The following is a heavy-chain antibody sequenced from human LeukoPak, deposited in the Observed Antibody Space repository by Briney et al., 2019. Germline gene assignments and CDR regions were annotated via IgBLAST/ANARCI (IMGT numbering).Heavy chain of an antibody. D-gene: IGHD3-9*01. J-gene: IGHJ5*02. Sequence: ASVKVSCKASGYTFTGYYMHWVRQAPGQGLEGMGWINPNSGGTNYAQKFQGRVTMTRDTSISTASMELSRLRSADKAVYYCARGPDILTGYYSWFDPWGQGTLVTVSS. CDR2: INPNSGGT. CDR1: GYTFTGYY. CDR3: ARGPDILTGYYSWFDP. V-gene: IGHV1-2*02.